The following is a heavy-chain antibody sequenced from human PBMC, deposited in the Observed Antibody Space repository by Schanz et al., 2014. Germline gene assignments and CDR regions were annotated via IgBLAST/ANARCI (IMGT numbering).Heavy chain of an antibody. Sequence: EVQLLESGGGLVQPGGSLRLSCAASGFTFTNYAMSWVRQAPGKGLEWVSSISSGGGSTYYADSVKGRFTISRDNAENTLFLQMNSLRAEDTAVYYCARKVVATIGGYYDNWGQGTLVTVSS. D-gene: IGHD5-12*01. CDR1: GFTFTNYA. CDR2: ISSGGGST. J-gene: IGHJ4*02. V-gene: IGHV3-23*01. CDR3: ARKVVATIGGYYDN.